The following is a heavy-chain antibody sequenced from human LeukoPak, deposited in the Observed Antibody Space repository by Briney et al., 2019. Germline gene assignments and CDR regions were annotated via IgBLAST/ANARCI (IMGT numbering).Heavy chain of an antibody. D-gene: IGHD2-2*03. V-gene: IGHV4-34*01. CDR1: GGSFSGYY. J-gene: IGHJ3*02. CDR2: INHSGST. CDR3: AKSNGYGLIDI. Sequence: SETLSLTCAVYGGSFSGYYWSWIRQPPGKGLEWIGEINHSGSTNYNPSPKSRVTISVDTSKNQFSLNLNSVTAADTAVYYCAKSNGYGLIDIWGQGTMVTVSS.